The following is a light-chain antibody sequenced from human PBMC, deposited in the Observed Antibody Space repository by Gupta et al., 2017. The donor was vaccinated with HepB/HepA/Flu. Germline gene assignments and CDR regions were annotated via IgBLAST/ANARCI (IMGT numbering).Light chain of an antibody. CDR1: RSLFDASKNKDY. Sequence: DIMFTQSPDSLGVSLGERVTITCTSSRSLFDASKNKDYLAWYQQKVVQSPTLLIYWASTREVGVPDRFSGSGSGTNFTLTISGRQAEDVAVYYCQQASSTETYTFGQGTRLEIK. V-gene: IGKV4-1*01. CDR2: WAS. CDR3: QQASSTETYT. J-gene: IGKJ2*01.